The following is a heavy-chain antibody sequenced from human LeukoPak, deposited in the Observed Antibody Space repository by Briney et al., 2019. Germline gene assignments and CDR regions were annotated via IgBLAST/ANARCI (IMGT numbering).Heavy chain of an antibody. V-gene: IGHV3-15*01. Sequence: GGSLRLSCAASGFTFNNAWMSWVRQAPGKGLEWVGRIKSKNGGGTTDYAAPVKGRFTISRDDSKNTLYLQMNSLKTEDTAVYYCSTDKGARDFWGQGTLVTVSS. CDR3: STDKGARDF. CDR1: GFTFNNAW. D-gene: IGHD4/OR15-4a*01. J-gene: IGHJ4*02. CDR2: IKSKNGGGTT.